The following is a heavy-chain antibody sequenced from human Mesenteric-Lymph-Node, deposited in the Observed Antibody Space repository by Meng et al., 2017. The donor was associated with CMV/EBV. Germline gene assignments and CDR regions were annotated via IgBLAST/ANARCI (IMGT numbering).Heavy chain of an antibody. D-gene: IGHD3-3*01. J-gene: IGHJ6*02. Sequence: GGSLRLSCAASGFTFSDYYMSWIRQAPGKGLEWVSYISSSGSTIYYADSVKGRFTISRDNSKNTLYLQMNSLRAEDTAVYYCAKDSSDDFWSAYFPFYNYGMDVWGQGATVTVSS. CDR3: AKDSSDDFWSAYFPFYNYGMDV. CDR1: GFTFSDYY. V-gene: IGHV3-11*01. CDR2: ISSSGSTI.